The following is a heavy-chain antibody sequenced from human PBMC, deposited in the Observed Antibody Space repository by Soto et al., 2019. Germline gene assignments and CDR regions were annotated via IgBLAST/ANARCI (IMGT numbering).Heavy chain of an antibody. CDR2: IIPIFGTA. J-gene: IGHJ5*02. CDR3: ARGYSSGSNWFDP. CDR1: GGTFSSYA. Sequence: ASVKVSCKASGGTFSSYAISWVRQAPGQGLEWMGGIIPIFGTANYAQKFQGRVTITADESTSTAYMELSSLRSEDTAVYYCARGYSSGSNWFDPWGQGTLVTVSS. V-gene: IGHV1-69*13. D-gene: IGHD6-19*01.